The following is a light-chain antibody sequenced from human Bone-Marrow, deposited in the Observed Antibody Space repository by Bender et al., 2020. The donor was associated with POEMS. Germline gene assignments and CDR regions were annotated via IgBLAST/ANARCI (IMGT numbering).Light chain of an antibody. J-gene: IGLJ3*02. CDR2: SSH. V-gene: IGLV1-44*01. CDR3: AVWDDSLNGWV. CDR1: SSNIGAHA. Sequence: QSVLTQPPSASGTPGQRVTIPCSGGSSNIGAHAVNWYQHLPGTAPKLLIYSSHRRPSEVPDRFSGSRSGTSASLAISELQSEDEADYYCAVWDDSLNGWVFGGGTKLTVL.